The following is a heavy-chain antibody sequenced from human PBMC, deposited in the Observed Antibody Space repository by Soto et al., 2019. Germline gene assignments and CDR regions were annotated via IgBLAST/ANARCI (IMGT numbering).Heavy chain of an antibody. CDR2: MYHIGTT. J-gene: IGHJ4*02. D-gene: IGHD6-19*01. Sequence: QVQLQESGPRLVRPSDTLSLTCNVYNHSIRSDNWWGWIRQPPGKGLEWVGYMYHIGTTYYNPSLKSRISLSVDTTKHQFSLKLKSVTAVDTAIYYCARTKYNSGWLEDWGQGTLVTVSS. CDR3: ARTKYNSGWLED. V-gene: IGHV4-28*01. CDR1: NHSIRSDNW.